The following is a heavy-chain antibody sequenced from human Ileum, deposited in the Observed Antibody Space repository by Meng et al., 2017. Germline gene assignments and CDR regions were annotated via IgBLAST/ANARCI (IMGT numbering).Heavy chain of an antibody. CDR2: IDHSGST. CDR1: GGSFSGYY. CDR3: ARGGGRRAYDFDY. D-gene: IGHD5-12*01. V-gene: IGHV4-34*01. J-gene: IGHJ4*02. Sequence: SETLSLTCAVYGGSFSGYYCGWIRQPPGKGLEWIGDIDHSGSTNYNPSLKSRVTISVDTSKNQFSLNLNSVTAADTAVYYCARGGGRRAYDFDYWGQGTLVTVSS.